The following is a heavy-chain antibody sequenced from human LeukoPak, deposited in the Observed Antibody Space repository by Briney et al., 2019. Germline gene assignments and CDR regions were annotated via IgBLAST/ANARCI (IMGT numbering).Heavy chain of an antibody. CDR1: GFTFSSYA. V-gene: IGHV3-23*01. D-gene: IGHD3-3*01. CDR2: ISGSGGST. J-gene: IGHJ4*02. Sequence: PGGSLRLSCAASGFTFSSYAMSWVRQAPGKGLEWVSAISGSGGSTYYADSVKGRFTISRDNSKDTLYLQMNSLRAEDTAVYYCARDPGCYTTSGGCYLDYWGQGTLVTVSS. CDR3: ARDPGCYTTSGGCYLDY.